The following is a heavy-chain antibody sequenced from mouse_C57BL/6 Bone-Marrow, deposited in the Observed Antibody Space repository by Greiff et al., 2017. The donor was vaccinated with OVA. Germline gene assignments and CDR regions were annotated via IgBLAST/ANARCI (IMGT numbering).Heavy chain of an antibody. V-gene: IGHV1-64*01. Sequence: QVQLKQPGAELVKPGASVKLSCKASGYTFTSYWMHWVKQRPGQGLEWIGMIHPTSGSTNYNEKFKSKATLTVDKSSSTAYMQLSSLTSEDSAVYYCARINYPYAMDYWGQGTSVTVSS. CDR3: ARINYPYAMDY. CDR1: GYTFTSYW. J-gene: IGHJ4*01. D-gene: IGHD1-1*02. CDR2: IHPTSGST.